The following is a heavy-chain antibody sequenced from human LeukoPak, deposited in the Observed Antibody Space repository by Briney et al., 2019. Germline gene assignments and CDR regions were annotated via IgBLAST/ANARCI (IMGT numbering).Heavy chain of an antibody. CDR2: INPNSGGT. J-gene: IGHJ5*02. CDR1: GYTFTGYY. Sequence: ASVKVSCMASGYTFTGYYMHWVRQAPGQGLEWMGWINPNSGGTNYAQKLQGRVTMTRDTSISTAYMELSRLRSDDTAVYYCARVRGSRYDILTGYYDFDPWGQGTLVTVSS. D-gene: IGHD3-9*01. CDR3: ARVRGSRYDILTGYYDFDP. V-gene: IGHV1-2*02.